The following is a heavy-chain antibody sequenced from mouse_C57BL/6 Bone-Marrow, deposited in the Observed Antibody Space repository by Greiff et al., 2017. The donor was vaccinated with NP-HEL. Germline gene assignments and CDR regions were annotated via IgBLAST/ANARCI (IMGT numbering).Heavy chain of an antibody. CDR2: FYPGRGSI. Sequence: QVQLKESGAELVKPGASVKLSCKASGYTFTEYTIHWVKQRSGQGLEWIGWFYPGRGSITYNEKFKDKATLTADKSSSTVYMELSRLTSEDAAVYVCARHEVGSPWFAYWGQGTLVTVSA. CDR1: GYTFTEYT. J-gene: IGHJ3*01. V-gene: IGHV1-62-2*01. CDR3: ARHEVGSPWFAY.